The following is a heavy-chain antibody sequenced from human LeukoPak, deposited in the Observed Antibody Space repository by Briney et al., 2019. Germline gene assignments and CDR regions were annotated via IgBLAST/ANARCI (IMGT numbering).Heavy chain of an antibody. CDR3: ARCRVSSGTNWFDP. CDR2: INHSGST. J-gene: IGHJ5*02. D-gene: IGHD6-19*01. CDR1: GGSFSGYY. V-gene: IGHV4-34*01. Sequence: SETLSLTCAVYGGSFSGYYWSWIRQPPGKGLEWIGEINHSGSTNYNPSLKSRVTISVDTSKNQFSLKLSSVTAADTAVYYCARCRVSSGTNWFDPWGQGTLVTVSS.